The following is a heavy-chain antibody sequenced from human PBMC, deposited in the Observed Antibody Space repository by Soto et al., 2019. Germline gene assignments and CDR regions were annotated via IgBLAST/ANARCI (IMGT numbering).Heavy chain of an antibody. Sequence: SGPTLVKPTQTLTLTCTFSGFSLSTSGVGVGWIRQPPGKALEWLALIYWDDDKRYSPSLKSRLTITKDTSKNQVVLTMTNMDPVDTATYYCAHTAPSTMVRGVIITDAFDIWGQGTMVTVSS. CDR3: AHTAPSTMVRGVIITDAFDI. V-gene: IGHV2-5*02. CDR1: GFSLSTSGVG. J-gene: IGHJ3*02. CDR2: IYWDDDK. D-gene: IGHD3-10*01.